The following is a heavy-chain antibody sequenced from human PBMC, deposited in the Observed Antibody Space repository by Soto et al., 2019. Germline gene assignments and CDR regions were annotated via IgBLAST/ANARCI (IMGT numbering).Heavy chain of an antibody. CDR2: ISYDGTNT. D-gene: IGHD6-13*01. CDR3: AREMAAPSDHYYGMDV. Sequence: QVQLVESGGGVIQPGRSLRLSCAASGFTFSTYALHWVRQAPGKGLEWVAVISYDGTNTYYPDSVKGRFTFSRGNSKNTLYRQMNSLRPEDTAVYYCAREMAAPSDHYYGMDVWGQGTTVTVSS. V-gene: IGHV3-30-3*01. J-gene: IGHJ6*02. CDR1: GFTFSTYA.